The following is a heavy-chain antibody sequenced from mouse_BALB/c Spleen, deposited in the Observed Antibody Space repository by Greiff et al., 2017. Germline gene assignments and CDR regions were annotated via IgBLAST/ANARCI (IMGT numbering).Heavy chain of an antibody. D-gene: IGHD2-10*02. CDR3: TRLYDYDAMDY. V-gene: IGHV5-6-4*01. CDR2: ISSGGSYT. Sequence: DVMLVESGGGLVKPGGSLKLSCAASGFTFSSYTMSWVRQTPEKRLEWVATISSGGSYTYYPDSVKGRFTISRDNAKNTLYLQMSSLKSEDTAMYYCTRLYDYDAMDYWGQGTSVTVSS. J-gene: IGHJ4*01. CDR1: GFTFSSYT.